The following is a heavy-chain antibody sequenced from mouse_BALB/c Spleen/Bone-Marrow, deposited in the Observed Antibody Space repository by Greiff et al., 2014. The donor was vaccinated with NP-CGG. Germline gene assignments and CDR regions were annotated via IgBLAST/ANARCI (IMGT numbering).Heavy chain of an antibody. J-gene: IGHJ4*01. CDR2: IYPGDGDT. CDR3: ARSDGYRAMDY. V-gene: IGHV1-82*01. Sequence: QVQLQQSGPELVKPGASVKISCKASGYAFSYSWMNWVKQRPGQGLEWIGRIYPGDGDTYYNGKFKGRATLTADKSSSTAYMQLSSLTSVESAVYFCARSDGYRAMDYWGQGSSVTVSS. CDR1: GYAFSYSW. D-gene: IGHD2-3*01.